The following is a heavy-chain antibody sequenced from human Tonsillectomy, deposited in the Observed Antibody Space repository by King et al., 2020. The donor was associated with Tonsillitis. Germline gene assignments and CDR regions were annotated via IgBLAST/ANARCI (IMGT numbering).Heavy chain of an antibody. J-gene: IGHJ4*02. D-gene: IGHD3-22*01. V-gene: IGHV3-33*01. CDR3: ARGTYGSSGYYLGSLDY. CDR2: IWYDGSNK. Sequence: VQLVESGGGVVQPGRSLRLSCAASGFTFSSYGMHWVRQAPGKGLEWVAVIWYDGSNKYYADSVKGRFTISRDNSKNTLYLQMNSLRAEDTAVYYCARGTYGSSGYYLGSLDYWGQGTLVTVSS. CDR1: GFTFSSYG.